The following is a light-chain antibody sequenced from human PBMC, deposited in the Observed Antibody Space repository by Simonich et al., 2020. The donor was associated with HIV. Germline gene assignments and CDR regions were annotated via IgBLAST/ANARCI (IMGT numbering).Light chain of an antibody. CDR3: QQYGSSPYT. CDR2: GAS. Sequence: EIVLTQSPAPLSLSPGARATLSCRASQSVSSTYLAWYPQKPGQAPRLLLYGASSRATGIPDRFSGSGSGTDFTLTISRLEPEDFAVYYCQQYGSSPYTFGQGTKLEIK. CDR1: QSVSSTY. J-gene: IGKJ2*01. V-gene: IGKV3-20*01.